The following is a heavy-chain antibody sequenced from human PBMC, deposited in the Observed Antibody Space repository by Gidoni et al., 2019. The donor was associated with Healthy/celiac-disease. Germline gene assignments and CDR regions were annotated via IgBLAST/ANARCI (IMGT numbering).Heavy chain of an antibody. CDR1: GFTFSSYA. Sequence: EVQLLESGGGVVQHGGSLRLSCAAAGFTFSSYAMSWVRQAPGKGLEWVSAISGRGGSTYYADSVKGRFTISIDNSKNTLYLQMNSLRAEDTAVYYCAKEGYCTNGVCYFLDGMDVWGQGTTVTVSS. CDR3: AKEGYCTNGVCYFLDGMDV. J-gene: IGHJ6*02. D-gene: IGHD2-8*01. V-gene: IGHV3-23*01. CDR2: ISGRGGST.